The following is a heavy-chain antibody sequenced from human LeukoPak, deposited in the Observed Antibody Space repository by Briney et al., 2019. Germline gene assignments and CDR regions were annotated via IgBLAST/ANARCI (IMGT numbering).Heavy chain of an antibody. V-gene: IGHV1-2*06. D-gene: IGHD3-10*01. CDR2: INPNSGGT. Sequence: ASVKFSCKASGYTFTGYYMHWVRQAPGQGLEWMGRINPNSGGTNYAQKFQGRVTMTRATSISTAYMELSRLRSDDTAVYYCAREPATMVRGVLLGRFDPWGQGTLVTVSS. CDR3: AREPATMVRGVLLGRFDP. J-gene: IGHJ5*02. CDR1: GYTFTGYY.